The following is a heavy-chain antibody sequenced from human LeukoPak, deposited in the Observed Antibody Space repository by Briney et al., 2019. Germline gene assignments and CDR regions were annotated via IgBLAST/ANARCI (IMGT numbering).Heavy chain of an antibody. J-gene: IGHJ4*02. Sequence: GGSLRLSCAASGFSFSSYDMNWVRQAPGKGLEWVANIHQDGISKYYVDSVKGRFTISRDDAQNTLYLQMNNLRAEDTAAYYCARDLFSGSYYEDFWGQGTLVTVSS. CDR1: GFSFSSYD. CDR3: ARDLFSGSYYEDF. V-gene: IGHV3-7*01. CDR2: IHQDGISK. D-gene: IGHD1-26*01.